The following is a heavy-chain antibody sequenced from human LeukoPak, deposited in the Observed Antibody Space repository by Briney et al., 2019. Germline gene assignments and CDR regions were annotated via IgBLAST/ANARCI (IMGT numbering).Heavy chain of an antibody. CDR3: ARDKYNSNYPRFDY. Sequence: SETLSLTCTVSGVSISSSSYYWGWIRQPPGKGLEWIGSIYYSGSTYYNPSLKSRVTISVDTSKNQFSLKLSSVTAADTAVYYCARDKYNSNYPRFDYWGQGTLVTVSS. V-gene: IGHV4-39*07. D-gene: IGHD4-11*01. J-gene: IGHJ4*02. CDR2: IYYSGST. CDR1: GVSISSSSYY.